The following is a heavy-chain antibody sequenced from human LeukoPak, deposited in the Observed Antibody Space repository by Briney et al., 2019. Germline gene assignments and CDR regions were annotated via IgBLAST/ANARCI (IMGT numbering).Heavy chain of an antibody. V-gene: IGHV3-7*01. J-gene: IGHJ3*02. CDR1: GFTFSSYW. CDR3: ARGSLLVRDALDI. Sequence: GGSLRLSCAASGFTFSSYWMSWVRQAPGKGLEWVANIKQDGSEKYYVDSVKGRFTISRDNAKNSLYLQMNSLRAEDTAVYYCARGSLLVRDALDIWGQGTMVTVSS. D-gene: IGHD2/OR15-2a*01. CDR2: IKQDGSEK.